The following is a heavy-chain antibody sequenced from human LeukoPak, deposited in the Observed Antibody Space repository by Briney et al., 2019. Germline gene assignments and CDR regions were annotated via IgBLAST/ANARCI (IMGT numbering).Heavy chain of an antibody. V-gene: IGHV3-30*02. CDR2: IWYGGSNK. CDR1: GFTFSSYG. CDR3: AKDSAGAFDI. J-gene: IGHJ3*02. Sequence: PEGSLRLSCAASGFTFSSYGMHWVRQAPGKGLEWVAVIWYGGSNKYYADSVKGRFTISRDNSKNTLYLQMNSLRAEDTAVYYCAKDSAGAFDIWGQGTMVTVSS.